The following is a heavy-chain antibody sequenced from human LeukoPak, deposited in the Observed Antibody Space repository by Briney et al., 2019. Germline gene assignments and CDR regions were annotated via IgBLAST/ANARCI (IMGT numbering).Heavy chain of an antibody. CDR2: ISGSGGST. CDR3: AKGVDYYDSSGYNH. CDR1: GFMFSSYW. J-gene: IGHJ4*02. Sequence: GGSLRLSCAASGFMFSSYWMTWVRQAPGKGLEWVSGISGSGGSTYYADSVKGRFTISRDNSKNTLYLQMNSLRAEDTAVYYCAKGVDYYDSSGYNHWGQGTLVTVSS. D-gene: IGHD3-22*01. V-gene: IGHV3-23*01.